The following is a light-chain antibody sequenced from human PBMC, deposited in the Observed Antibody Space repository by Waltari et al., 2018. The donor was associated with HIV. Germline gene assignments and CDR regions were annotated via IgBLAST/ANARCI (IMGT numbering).Light chain of an antibody. CDR3: SSYTSSSTLV. J-gene: IGLJ1*01. V-gene: IGLV2-14*01. CDR1: SSHVGGYNY. Sequence: QSALTQPASVSGSPGQSITISCTGTSSHVGGYNYVSWYQQHPGNAPKLMIYEVSNRPSGVSNRFSGSKSGNTASLTISGLQAEDEADYYCSSYTSSSTLVFGTGTKVTVL. CDR2: EVS.